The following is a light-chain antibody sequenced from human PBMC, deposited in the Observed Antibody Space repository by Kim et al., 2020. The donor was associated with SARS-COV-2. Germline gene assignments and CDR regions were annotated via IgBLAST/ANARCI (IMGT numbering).Light chain of an antibody. Sequence: EIVLTQSPATLSLSPGERATLSCRASLSVSSYLAWYQQKPGQSPRLLIYDASNRATGIPARFSGSGSGTDFTLTISSPEPEDFAVYYCQQRSNWLWTFGQGTKVDIK. CDR3: QQRSNWLWT. V-gene: IGKV3-11*01. J-gene: IGKJ1*01. CDR1: LSVSSY. CDR2: DAS.